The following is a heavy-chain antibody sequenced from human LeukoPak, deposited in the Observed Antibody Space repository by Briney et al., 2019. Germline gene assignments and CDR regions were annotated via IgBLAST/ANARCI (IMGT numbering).Heavy chain of an antibody. CDR2: IYTSGST. CDR3: ARLAYCGGDCSAFDY. J-gene: IGHJ4*02. V-gene: IGHV4-4*09. Sequence: SETLSLTCTVSGGSISSYYWSWIRQPPGKGLEWIGYIYTSGSTNYNPSLKSGVTISVDTSKNQFSLKLSSVTAADTAVYYCARLAYCGGDCSAFDYWGQGTLVTVSS. CDR1: GGSISSYY. D-gene: IGHD2-21*02.